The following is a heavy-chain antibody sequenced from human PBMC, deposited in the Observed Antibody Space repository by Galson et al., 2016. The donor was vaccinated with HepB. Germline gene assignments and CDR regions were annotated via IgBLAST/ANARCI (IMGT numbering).Heavy chain of an antibody. V-gene: IGHV6-1*01. D-gene: IGHD6-19*01. J-gene: IGHJ4*02. CDR2: TYYRSKWYN. Sequence: CAISGDSVSSNSAAWNWIRQSPLRGLEWLGRTYYRSKWYNDYAVSVKSRITINPDTSKNQFSLQLNSVTPEDTAVYYCARVHQGWYAGYFDYWGQGTLVTVSS. CDR1: GDSVSSNSAA. CDR3: ARVHQGWYAGYFDY.